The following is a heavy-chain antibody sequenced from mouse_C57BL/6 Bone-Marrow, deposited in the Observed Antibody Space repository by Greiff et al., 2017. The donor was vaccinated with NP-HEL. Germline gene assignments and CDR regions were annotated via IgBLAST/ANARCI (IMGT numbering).Heavy chain of an antibody. CDR3: ARSTMVTHFAY. Sequence: EVQLVESGGGLVKPGGSLKLSCAASGFTFSDYGMHWVRQAPEKGLEWVAYISSGSSTIYYADTVKGRFTISRDNAKNTLFLQMTSLRSEDTAMYYCARSTMVTHFAYWGQGTLVTVSA. J-gene: IGHJ3*01. D-gene: IGHD2-2*01. V-gene: IGHV5-17*01. CDR1: GFTFSDYG. CDR2: ISSGSSTI.